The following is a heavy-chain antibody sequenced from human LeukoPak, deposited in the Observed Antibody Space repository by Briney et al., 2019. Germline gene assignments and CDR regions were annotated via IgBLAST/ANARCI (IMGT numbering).Heavy chain of an antibody. CDR2: MHPGNGNT. J-gene: IGHJ4*02. D-gene: IGHD2-21*02. V-gene: IGHV1-2*02. CDR3: AREGSYCVGGDCYSFDF. Sequence: GASVKVSCKASGYRFISNYIQWVRQAPGLGPEWIGWMHPGNGNTRYAEKFQGRVTMTRDTSINTAYMDLSSLRSDDTAVYYCAREGSYCVGGDCYSFDFWGQGTVITVSS. CDR1: GYRFISNY.